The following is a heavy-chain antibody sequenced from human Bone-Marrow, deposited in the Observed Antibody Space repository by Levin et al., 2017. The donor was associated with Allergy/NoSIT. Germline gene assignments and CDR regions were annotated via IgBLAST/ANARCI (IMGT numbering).Heavy chain of an antibody. Sequence: SCAASGFTFRNYAMSWVRQAPGKGLEWLASIRASAKTVFYADSVQGRFTISRDNTNNALYLQMNNLRVEDSATYYCARFLEVTPFDGWGQGTLVSVSS. J-gene: IGHJ4*02. CDR2: IRASAKTV. V-gene: IGHV3-48*03. CDR1: GFTFRNYA. D-gene: IGHD3-3*01. CDR3: ARFLEVTPFDG.